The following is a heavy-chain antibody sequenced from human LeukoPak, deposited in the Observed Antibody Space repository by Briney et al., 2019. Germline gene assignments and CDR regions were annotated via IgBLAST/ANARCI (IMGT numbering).Heavy chain of an antibody. J-gene: IGHJ4*02. V-gene: IGHV1-24*01. Sequence: ASVKVSCKVSGYTLTYFSMHWVRQAPGKGLEWMGGFNREDDEAIYAPHFQGRVTVTEDTSTDTAYMELSSLRSEDTAVYYCATLDSYYDNSGRPLVPDWGQGTLVTVSS. CDR1: GYTLTYFS. CDR3: ATLDSYYDNSGRPLVPD. D-gene: IGHD3-22*01. CDR2: FNREDDEA.